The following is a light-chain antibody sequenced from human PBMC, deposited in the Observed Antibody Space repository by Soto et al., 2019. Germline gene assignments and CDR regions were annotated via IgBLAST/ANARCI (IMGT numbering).Light chain of an antibody. Sequence: DIQMTQSPSTLSASVGDRGTITCRASQSISSWLAWYHQKPGKAPKLLIYKASSLESGVPSRFSGSGSGTEFTLTISSLQTDDLATYYCQQYNSSPFTFGPGTKVDIK. J-gene: IGKJ3*01. CDR2: KAS. CDR3: QQYNSSPFT. CDR1: QSISSW. V-gene: IGKV1-5*03.